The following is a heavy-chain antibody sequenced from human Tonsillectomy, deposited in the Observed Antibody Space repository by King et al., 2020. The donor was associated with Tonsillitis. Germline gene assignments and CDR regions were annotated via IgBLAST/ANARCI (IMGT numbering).Heavy chain of an antibody. V-gene: IGHV3-53*01. CDR3: ARAGARSESSGWFDAFDT. CDR2: IYSGGST. D-gene: IGHD6-19*01. J-gene: IGHJ3*02. Sequence: DVQLQESGGGLIQPGGSLRLSCAASGFTVSSNYMSWVRQAPGKGLEWVSVIYSGGSTYYADSVKGRFTISRDNSKNTLYLQMNSLRAEDTAVYYCARAGARSESSGWFDAFDTWGPGTMVTVSS. CDR1: GFTVSSNY.